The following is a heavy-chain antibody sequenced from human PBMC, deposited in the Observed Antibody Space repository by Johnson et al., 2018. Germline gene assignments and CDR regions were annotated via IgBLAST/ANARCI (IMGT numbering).Heavy chain of an antibody. D-gene: IGHD2/OR15-2a*01. CDR1: GFTFNHYA. Sequence: VQLQESLQLACEASGFTFNHYAMTWVRQAPRKGLEWVAGISGSGGHTFYADSVKARFSISRDNSKNTIFLQLDSLRAEDTAMYYCAKDRSLSETYFLGDALDVWGPGNMVTVSS. CDR3: AKDRSLSETYFLGDALDV. CDR2: ISGSGGHT. V-gene: IGHV3-23*01. J-gene: IGHJ3*01.